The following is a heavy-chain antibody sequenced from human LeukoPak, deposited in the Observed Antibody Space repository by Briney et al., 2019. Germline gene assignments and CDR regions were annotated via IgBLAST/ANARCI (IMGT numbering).Heavy chain of an antibody. V-gene: IGHV3-48*03. D-gene: IGHD3-10*01. CDR3: ATERGGDSGTQPFDY. CDR1: GFTFSSYQ. Sequence: GGSLRLSCAASGFTFSSYQMNWVRQAPGKGLEWISYIGSSGTVIYYADSVKGRFTISRDNAKNSLYLQMNSLRAEDTAIYYCATERGGDSGTQPFDYWGQGTLVTVSS. CDR2: IGSSGTVI. J-gene: IGHJ4*02.